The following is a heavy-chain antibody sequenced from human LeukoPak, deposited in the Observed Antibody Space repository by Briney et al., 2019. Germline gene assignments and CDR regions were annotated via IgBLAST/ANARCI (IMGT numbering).Heavy chain of an antibody. J-gene: IGHJ4*02. D-gene: IGHD3-16*01. V-gene: IGHV3-48*02. CDR2: ITGSSSAT. CDR3: ARSQGVFDY. CDR1: GFTFSSYN. Sequence: GGSLRLSCAASGFTFSSYNMNWVPQAPGKGLEWVSCITGSSSATYYADSVKGRFTISRDNGKNSLYLQMNSLRDEDTAVYYCARSQGVFDYWGQGALVTVSS.